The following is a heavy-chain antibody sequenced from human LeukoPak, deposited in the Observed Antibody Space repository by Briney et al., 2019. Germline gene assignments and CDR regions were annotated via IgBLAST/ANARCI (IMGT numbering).Heavy chain of an antibody. CDR1: GYTFTGYY. Sequence: ASVKVSCKASGYTFTGYYMHWVRQAPGQGLEWMGWINPNTGGTNYAQKFQGRVTMTRDTSITTAYMELSSLTSDDTAVYYCARNLTTGTVADTTYCGQGTLVTVSS. J-gene: IGHJ4*02. CDR2: INPNTGGT. V-gene: IGHV1-2*02. D-gene: IGHD6-19*01. CDR3: ARNLTTGTVADTTY.